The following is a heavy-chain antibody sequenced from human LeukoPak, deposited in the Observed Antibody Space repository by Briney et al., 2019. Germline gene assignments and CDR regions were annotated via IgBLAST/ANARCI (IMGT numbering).Heavy chain of an antibody. CDR2: IYYDGST. D-gene: IGHD3-16*01. V-gene: IGHV4-39*01. CDR3: ARHYGRTAYFDY. CDR1: GDSISSSSYY. Sequence: SETLSLTCTVSGDSISSSSYYWGWIRQPPGKGLEWVATIYYDGSTYYNPSLKSRVTISVDTAKNQFSLKLSSVTAADTAVYYCARHYGRTAYFDYWGQGTLVTVSS. J-gene: IGHJ4*02.